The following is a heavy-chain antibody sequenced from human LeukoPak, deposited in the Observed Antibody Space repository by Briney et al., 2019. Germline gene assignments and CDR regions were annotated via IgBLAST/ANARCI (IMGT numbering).Heavy chain of an antibody. CDR1: GDSVSSDSAA. Sequence: SQTLSLTCAISGDSVSSDSAAWSWIRQSPSRGLEWLGRTYYRSKWCNDYAVSVKGRVTVTPDTSKNQFSLQLNSVTPEDTAVYYCARDDRLTSYGNWFDPWGQGTLVTVSS. V-gene: IGHV6-1*01. CDR3: ARDDRLTSYGNWFDP. J-gene: IGHJ5*02. D-gene: IGHD3-22*01. CDR2: TYYRSKWCN.